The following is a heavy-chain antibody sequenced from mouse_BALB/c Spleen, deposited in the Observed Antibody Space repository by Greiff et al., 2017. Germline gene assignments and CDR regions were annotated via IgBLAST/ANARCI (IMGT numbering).Heavy chain of an antibody. Sequence: VQLQQSGTVLARPGASVKMSCKASGYSFTSYWMHWVKQRPGQGLEWIGAIYPGNSDTSYNQKFKGKAKLTAVTSASTAYMELSSLTNEDSAVYYCTEGLRHRFDYWGQGTTLTVSS. V-gene: IGHV1-5*01. CDR3: TEGLRHRFDY. CDR2: IYPGNSDT. CDR1: GYSFTSYW. J-gene: IGHJ2*01. D-gene: IGHD1-2*01.